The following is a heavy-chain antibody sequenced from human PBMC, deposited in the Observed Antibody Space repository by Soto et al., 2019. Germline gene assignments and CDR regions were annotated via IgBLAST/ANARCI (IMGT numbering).Heavy chain of an antibody. J-gene: IGHJ6*02. CDR1: GFTFSSYG. CDR3: ARSQSPPYYYGMDV. V-gene: IGHV3-33*01. CDR2: IWYDGSNK. Sequence: SLRLSCAASGFTFSSYGMHWVRQAPGKGLEWVAVIWYDGSNKYYADSVKGRFTISRDNSKNTLYLQMNSLRAEDTAVYYCARSQSPPYYYGMDVWGQGTTVTVSS.